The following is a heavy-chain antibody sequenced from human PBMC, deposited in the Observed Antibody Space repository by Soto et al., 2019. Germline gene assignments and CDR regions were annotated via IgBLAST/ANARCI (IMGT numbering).Heavy chain of an antibody. CDR2: INPNSGGT. CDR3: ARMAAEGYYYYGMDV. J-gene: IGHJ6*02. D-gene: IGHD6-13*01. Sequence: GASVKVSCKASGYTFTGYYMHWVRQAPGQGLEWMGWINPNSGGTNYAQKFQGQVTISADKSINTANLQWSSLKASDTAIYYCARMAAEGYYYYGMDVWGQGTAVTVSS. V-gene: IGHV1-2*02. CDR1: GYTFTGYY.